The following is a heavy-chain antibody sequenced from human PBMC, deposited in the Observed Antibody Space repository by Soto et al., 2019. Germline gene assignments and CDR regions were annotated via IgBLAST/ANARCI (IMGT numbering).Heavy chain of an antibody. J-gene: IGHJ4*02. Sequence: EVQLLESGGGLVQPGGSLRLSCEATGFTFSSYAMNWVRQAPGKGLEWVSASRGGGSSTYYADSVKGRFTISRDNSKNTLHLQMDSLRAEDTAVYYCARAQGGFDYWGQGTLVTVSS. CDR1: GFTFSSYA. V-gene: IGHV3-23*01. CDR2: SRGGGSST. CDR3: ARAQGGFDY. D-gene: IGHD3-16*01.